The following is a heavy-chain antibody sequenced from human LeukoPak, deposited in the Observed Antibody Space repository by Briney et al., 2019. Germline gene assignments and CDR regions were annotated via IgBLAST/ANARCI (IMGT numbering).Heavy chain of an antibody. CDR3: AGEHIVVVTATPGPDWFDP. J-gene: IGHJ5*02. D-gene: IGHD2-21*02. CDR2: INHSGST. Sequence: PSETLSHTCAVYGGSFSGYYWSWIRQPPGKGLEWLGEINHSGSTNYNPSLKSRVTISVDTSKNQFSLKLSSVTAADTAVYYCAGEHIVVVTATPGPDWFDPWGQGTLVTVSS. CDR1: GGSFSGYY. V-gene: IGHV4-34*01.